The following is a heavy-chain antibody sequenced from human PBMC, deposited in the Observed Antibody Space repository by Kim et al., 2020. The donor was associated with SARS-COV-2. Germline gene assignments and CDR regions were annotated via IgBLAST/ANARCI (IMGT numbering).Heavy chain of an antibody. CDR1: GFPFTSYW. D-gene: IGHD3-10*01. CDR2: IKEDEIEK. J-gene: IGHJ6*01. CDR3: ARESRRSSVRRYYYGM. V-gene: IGHV3-7*01. Sequence: GGSLRLSCAASGFPFTSYWMSWVRQAPGKGLEWVANIKEDEIEKYYVDSVKGRFTISRDNAKNSLYLQMNSLRAEDTAVYYCARESRRSSVRRYYYGM.